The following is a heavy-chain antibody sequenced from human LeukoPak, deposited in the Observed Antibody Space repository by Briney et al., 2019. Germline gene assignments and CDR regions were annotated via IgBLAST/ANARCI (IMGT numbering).Heavy chain of an antibody. CDR3: AKFRISSAITGLAFDH. J-gene: IGHJ4*02. D-gene: IGHD2-8*02. CDR2: ISYDGSNK. V-gene: IGHV3-30*18. CDR1: GFTFSSYG. Sequence: PGRSLRLSCAASGFTFSSYGMHWVRQAPGKGLEWVAVISYDGSNKYYADSVKGRFTISRDNSKNTLYLQMNSLRAEDTAVYYCAKFRISSAITGLAFDHWGQGTLVTVSS.